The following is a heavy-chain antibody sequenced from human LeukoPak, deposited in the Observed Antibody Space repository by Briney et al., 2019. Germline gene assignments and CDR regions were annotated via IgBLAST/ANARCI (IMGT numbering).Heavy chain of an antibody. CDR3: ARGYSTSWTYYFDY. CDR1: GGAITGYY. Sequence: SSETLTLTCTVSGGAITGYYWGWIRQPPGKGLDWIGHIHYGGSTNYNPSLKGRVTISVDTYKNHFSLKLTSVTAADTAVYYCARGYSTSWTYYFDYWGQGALVTVSS. J-gene: IGHJ4*02. V-gene: IGHV4-59*01. CDR2: IHYGGST. D-gene: IGHD6-13*01.